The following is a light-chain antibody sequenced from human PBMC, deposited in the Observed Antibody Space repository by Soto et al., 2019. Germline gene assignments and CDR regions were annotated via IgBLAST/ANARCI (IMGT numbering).Light chain of an antibody. J-gene: IGKJ2*01. CDR2: AAS. Sequence: DIPMTQSPASLSASVGDRVTITCRASQSIDTNLNWYQQKPGEAPNLLIYAASNLQGGVPSRFSGSGSETDFSLTINSPQPEDFATYCCQQSFITPYTFGLGTKV. CDR3: QQSFITPYT. V-gene: IGKV1-39*01. CDR1: QSIDTN.